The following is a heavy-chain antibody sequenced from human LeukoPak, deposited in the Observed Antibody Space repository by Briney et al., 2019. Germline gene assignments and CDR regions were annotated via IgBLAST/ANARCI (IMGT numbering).Heavy chain of an antibody. J-gene: IGHJ4*02. D-gene: IGHD3-3*01. Sequence: SVKVSCKASGGTFSSYAISWVRQAPGQGLEWMGGIIPIFGTANYAQKFQGRVTITADESTSTAYMELSSLRSEDTAVYYCARGITIPSLIPTYYFDYWGQGTLVTVSS. CDR1: GGTFSSYA. V-gene: IGHV1-69*01. CDR3: ARGITIPSLIPTYYFDY. CDR2: IIPIFGTA.